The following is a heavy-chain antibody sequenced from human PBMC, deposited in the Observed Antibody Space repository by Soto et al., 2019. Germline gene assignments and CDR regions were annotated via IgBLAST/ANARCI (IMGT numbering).Heavy chain of an antibody. V-gene: IGHV3-30*18. CDR1: GFTFSSYG. CDR2: ISYDGSNK. CDR3: AKDRYYYDSSGYYAPSAFDY. J-gene: IGHJ4*02. Sequence: GGSLRLSCAASGFTFSSYGMHWVRQAPGKGPEWVAVISYDGSNKYYADSVKGRFTISRDNSKNTLYLQMNSLRAEDTAVYYCAKDRYYYDSSGYYAPSAFDYWGQGTLVTVSS. D-gene: IGHD3-22*01.